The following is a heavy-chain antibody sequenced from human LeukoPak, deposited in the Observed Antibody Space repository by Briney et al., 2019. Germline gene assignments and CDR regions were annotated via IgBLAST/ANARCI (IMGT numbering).Heavy chain of an antibody. V-gene: IGHV3-21*01. CDR3: ASGPYDILTGKMKNVDY. J-gene: IGHJ4*02. D-gene: IGHD3-9*01. CDR2: ISSSSSYI. CDR1: GFTFSSYS. Sequence: PGGSLRLSCAASGFTFSSYSMNWVRQAPGRGLEWVSSISSSSSYIYYADSVKGRFTISRDNAKNSLYLQMNSLRAEDTAVYYCASGPYDILTGKMKNVDYWGQGTLVTVSS.